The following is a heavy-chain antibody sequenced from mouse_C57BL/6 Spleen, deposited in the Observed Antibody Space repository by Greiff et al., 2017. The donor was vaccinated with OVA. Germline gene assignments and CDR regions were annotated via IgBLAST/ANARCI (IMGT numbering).Heavy chain of an antibody. CDR3: ARGGGTDY. V-gene: IGHV1-26*01. D-gene: IGHD4-1*01. CDR1: GYTFTDYY. Sequence: EVQLQQSGPELVKPGASVKISCKASGYTFTDYYMNWVKQSHGKSLEWIGDINPNNGGTSYHQKFKGKATLTVDKSSSTAYMELRSLTSEDSAVYYCARGGGTDYWGQGTTLTVSS. J-gene: IGHJ2*01. CDR2: INPNNGGT.